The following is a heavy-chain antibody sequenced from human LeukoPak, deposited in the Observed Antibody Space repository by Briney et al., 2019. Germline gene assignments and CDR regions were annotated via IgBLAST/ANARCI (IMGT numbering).Heavy chain of an antibody. Sequence: GESLKISCAASGFTVSSNYMSWVRQAPGKGLEWVSVIYSGGSTYYADSVKGRFTISRDNSKNTLYLQMNSLRAEDTAVYYCARVVGNWFDPWGQGTLVTVSS. J-gene: IGHJ5*02. CDR2: IYSGGST. V-gene: IGHV3-53*01. D-gene: IGHD1-26*01. CDR3: ARVVGNWFDP. CDR1: GFTVSSNY.